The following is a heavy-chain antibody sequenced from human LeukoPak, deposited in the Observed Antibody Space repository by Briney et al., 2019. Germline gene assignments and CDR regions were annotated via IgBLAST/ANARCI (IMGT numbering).Heavy chain of an antibody. Sequence: GGSLRLSCAASGFTVSSNYMSWVRQAPGKGLEWVGRIKSKTDGGTTDYAGTVKGRFTISRDDSKKTLYLQMNSLKTEDTAVYYCTADIVVVPAGMRGYWGQGTLVTVSS. D-gene: IGHD2-2*01. CDR1: GFTVSSNY. V-gene: IGHV3-15*01. CDR2: IKSKTDGGTT. CDR3: TADIVVVPAGMRGY. J-gene: IGHJ4*02.